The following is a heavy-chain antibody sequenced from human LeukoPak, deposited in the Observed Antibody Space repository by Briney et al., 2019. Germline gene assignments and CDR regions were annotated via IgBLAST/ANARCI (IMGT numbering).Heavy chain of an antibody. CDR2: MNPNSGNT. D-gene: IGHD2-2*01. CDR3: ARGEAAMDAFEI. V-gene: IGHV1-8*01. CDR1: GYTFTSYD. J-gene: IGHJ3*02. Sequence: GASVKVSCKASGYTFTSYDINWVRQAPGQGLEWMGWMNPNSGNTDYAQKFQGRVTMTRKTSISTAYMELSSLSSEDTAVYYCARGEAAMDAFEIWGQGTMVTVPP.